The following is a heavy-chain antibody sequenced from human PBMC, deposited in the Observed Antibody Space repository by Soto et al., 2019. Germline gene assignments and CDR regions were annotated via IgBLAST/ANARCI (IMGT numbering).Heavy chain of an antibody. CDR3: ARRRVEDEWYSSGADAFDI. CDR2: IYPGDSDT. J-gene: IGHJ3*02. CDR1: GYSFTSYW. V-gene: IGHV5-51*01. D-gene: IGHD6-19*01. Sequence: GESLKISCKGSGYSFTSYWIGWVRQMPGKGLEWMGIIYPGDSDTRYSPSFQGQVTISADKSISTAYLQWSSLKASDTAMYYCARRRVEDEWYSSGADAFDIWGQGTMVTVSS.